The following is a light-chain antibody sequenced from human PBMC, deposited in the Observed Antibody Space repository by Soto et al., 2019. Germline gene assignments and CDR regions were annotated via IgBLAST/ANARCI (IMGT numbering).Light chain of an antibody. V-gene: IGKV3-20*01. CDR2: EAS. CDR3: QQYGSPPRT. Sequence: EIVLTQSPGTLSLSPGERATLSCRASHYITNNYIAWYQQKPGQSPRVLIYEASRRATGLPDRFSGSGSGTDFTLTIRRLEAEDFAVYYCQQYGSPPRTFGHGTNVEIK. CDR1: HYITNNY. J-gene: IGKJ1*01.